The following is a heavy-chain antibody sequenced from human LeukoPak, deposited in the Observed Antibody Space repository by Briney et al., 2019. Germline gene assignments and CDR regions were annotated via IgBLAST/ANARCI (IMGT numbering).Heavy chain of an antibody. CDR1: GFTFSSHS. D-gene: IGHD5-12*01. Sequence: PGGPLTLSCAASGFTFSSHSMNWVRQAPGKGLEWVSSISTSSDYIYYADSVKGRFTISRDNAKNSLYLQMNSLRAEDTAVYYCARGLYSGYDWGQGTLVTVSS. J-gene: IGHJ4*02. CDR3: ARGLYSGYD. CDR2: ISTSSDYI. V-gene: IGHV3-21*01.